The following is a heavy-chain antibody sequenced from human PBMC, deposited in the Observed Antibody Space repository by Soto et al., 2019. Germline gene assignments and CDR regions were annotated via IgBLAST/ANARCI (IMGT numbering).Heavy chain of an antibody. Sequence: SETLSLTCAVYGGSFSGYYWSWIRQPPGKGLEWIGEINHSGSTNYNPSLKSRVTISVDTSKNQFSLKLSSVTAADTAVYYCARRNLLYYYDRGHFDYWGQGTLVTVSS. CDR3: ARRNLLYYYDRGHFDY. V-gene: IGHV4-34*01. CDR2: INHSGST. D-gene: IGHD3-22*01. J-gene: IGHJ4*02. CDR1: GGSFSGYY.